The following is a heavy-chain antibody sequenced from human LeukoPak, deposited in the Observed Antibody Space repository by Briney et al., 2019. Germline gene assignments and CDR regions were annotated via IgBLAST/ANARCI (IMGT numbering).Heavy chain of an antibody. J-gene: IGHJ6*02. CDR3: ARDRRLLWFGELLSPLEPYYYYGMDV. CDR1: GFSVSSNSAA. CDR2: TYYRSKWYN. D-gene: IGHD3-10*01. Sequence: PSQTLSLSCAISGFSVSSNSAAWHWISQSPSRGLESRRSTYYRSKWYNDYAVSLKSRITINPDTSKNQISLQLNSVTPEDTAVYYCARDRRLLWFGELLSPLEPYYYYGMDVWGQGTTVTVSS. V-gene: IGHV6-1*01.